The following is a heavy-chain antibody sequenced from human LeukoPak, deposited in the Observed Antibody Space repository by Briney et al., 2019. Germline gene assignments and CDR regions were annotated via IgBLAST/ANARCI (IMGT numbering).Heavy chain of an antibody. Sequence: GGSLRLSCAASGFTFNNYVMNWVRQAPGKGLEWVSAITDSSTSTYYADSVKGRFTISRRNSKNTLYLQMNSLRAEDTAVYYCAKGSSSSRPYYLDYWGQGTLVTVSS. D-gene: IGHD6-13*01. CDR1: GFTFNNYV. J-gene: IGHJ4*02. CDR3: AKGSSSSRPYYLDY. V-gene: IGHV3-23*01. CDR2: ITDSSTST.